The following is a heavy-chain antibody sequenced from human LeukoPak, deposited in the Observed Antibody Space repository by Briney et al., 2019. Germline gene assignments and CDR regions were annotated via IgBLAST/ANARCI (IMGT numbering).Heavy chain of an antibody. CDR1: GGSFSGYY. CDR2: INHSGST. J-gene: IGHJ4*02. Sequence: PSETLSLTCAVYGGSFSGYYWSWIRQPPGKGLEWIGEINHSGSTNYNPSLKSRVTISVDTSKNQFSLKLSSVTAADTAVYYCARGPRAAADDYWGQGTLVTVSS. V-gene: IGHV4-34*01. CDR3: ARGPRAAADDY. D-gene: IGHD6-13*01.